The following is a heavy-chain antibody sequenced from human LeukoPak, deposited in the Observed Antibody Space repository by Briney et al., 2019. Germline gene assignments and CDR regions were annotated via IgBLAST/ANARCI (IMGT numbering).Heavy chain of an antibody. CDR1: GGSISSYY. V-gene: IGHV4-4*07. CDR2: IYTSGST. CDR3: ARDSYYYGSGSCWFDP. Sequence: PSETLSLTCTVSGGSISSYYWSWIRQPAGKGLEWIGRIYTSGSTNYNPSLKSRVTMSVDTSKNQFSLKLSSVTAADTAVYYCARDSYYYGSGSCWFDPWGQGTLVTVSS. J-gene: IGHJ5*02. D-gene: IGHD3-10*01.